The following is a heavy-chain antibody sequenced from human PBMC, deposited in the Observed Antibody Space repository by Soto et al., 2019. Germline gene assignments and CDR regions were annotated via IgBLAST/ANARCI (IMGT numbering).Heavy chain of an antibody. Sequence: QVQLQESGPGLVKPSGTLSLTCAVSSGSISSSNWWSWVRQPPGKGLEWVGDIYHSGSTNYKPSLKSRVTISVDKSKNQFSLKLSSVTAADTAVYYCASLSNCSGGSCYRAGDYWGQGTLVTVSS. J-gene: IGHJ4*02. CDR2: IYHSGST. CDR3: ASLSNCSGGSCYRAGDY. CDR1: SGSISSSNW. V-gene: IGHV4-4*02. D-gene: IGHD2-15*01.